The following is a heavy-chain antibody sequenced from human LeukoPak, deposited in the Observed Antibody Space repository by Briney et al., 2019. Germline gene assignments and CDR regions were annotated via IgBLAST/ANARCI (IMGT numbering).Heavy chain of an antibody. CDR2: ISGSGGST. J-gene: IGHJ4*02. D-gene: IGHD3-22*01. CDR3: ANEIGYYDSSGYMKGY. Sequence: GGSLRLSCAASGFTFSSYAMSRVRQAPGKGLEWVSAISGSGGSTYYADSVKGRFTISRDNSKNTLYLQMNSLRAEDTAVYYCANEIGYYDSSGYMKGYWGQGTLVTVSS. CDR1: GFTFSSYA. V-gene: IGHV3-23*01.